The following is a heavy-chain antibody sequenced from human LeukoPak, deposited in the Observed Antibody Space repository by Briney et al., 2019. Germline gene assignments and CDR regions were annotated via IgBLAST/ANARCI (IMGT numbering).Heavy chain of an antibody. Sequence: SETLSLTCTVSGGSVSGFYWSWIRQPPGKGLEWIGDISYSGSTKYNPSLKSRVTISMDTSKNQFSLRLTSVTAADTAVYYCARDQQPSDDWGQGTLVTVFS. V-gene: IGHV4-59*02. CDR2: ISYSGST. D-gene: IGHD6-13*01. CDR3: ARDQQPSDD. J-gene: IGHJ4*02. CDR1: GGSVSGFY.